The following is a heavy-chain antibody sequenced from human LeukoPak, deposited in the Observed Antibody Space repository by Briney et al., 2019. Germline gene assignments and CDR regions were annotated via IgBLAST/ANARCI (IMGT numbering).Heavy chain of an antibody. CDR3: ARGGRVYCSSTSCYGSLAY. Sequence: SETLSLTCTVSGGSISGYYWNWIRQPAGKGLEWIGRVYSSGYTNYNPSLNSRITMSVDTSKNQFSLKLSSVTAADTAVYYCARGGRVYCSSTSCYGSLAYWGQGTLVTVSS. CDR2: VYSSGYT. D-gene: IGHD2-2*01. V-gene: IGHV4-4*07. J-gene: IGHJ4*02. CDR1: GGSISGYY.